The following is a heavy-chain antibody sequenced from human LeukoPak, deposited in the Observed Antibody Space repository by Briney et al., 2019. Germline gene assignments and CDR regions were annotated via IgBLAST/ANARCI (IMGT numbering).Heavy chain of an antibody. CDR3: ARILRQQLVQYNWFDP. J-gene: IGHJ5*02. V-gene: IGHV4-34*01. D-gene: IGHD6-13*01. CDR1: GVSFSGYY. Sequence: PSETLSLTCAVYGVSFSGYYWSSIRQPPGKGLEWIGEINHSGSTNYNPSLKSRITISVDTSKNQFSLKLSSVTAADTAVYYCARILRQQLVQYNWFDPWGQGTLVTVSS. CDR2: INHSGST.